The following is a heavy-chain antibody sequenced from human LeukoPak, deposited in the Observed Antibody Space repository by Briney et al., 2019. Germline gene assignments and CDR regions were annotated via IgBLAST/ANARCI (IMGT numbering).Heavy chain of an antibody. J-gene: IGHJ4*02. V-gene: IGHV4-39*01. Sequence: SETLSLTCTVSGGSISSSSYYWGWIRQPPGKGLEWIGSIYYSGSTYYNPSLKSRVTISVDTSKNQFSLKLSSVTAADTAVYYCARHQLLGDYSDYWGQGTLVTASS. D-gene: IGHD1-7*01. CDR1: GGSISSSSYY. CDR2: IYYSGST. CDR3: ARHQLLGDYSDY.